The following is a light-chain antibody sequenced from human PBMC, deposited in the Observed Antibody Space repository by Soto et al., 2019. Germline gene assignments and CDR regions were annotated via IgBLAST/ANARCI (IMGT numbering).Light chain of an antibody. CDR2: KAS. CDR3: QHYNSYSTWT. Sequence: DIQMTQSPSTLSGSVGDRVTITCRASQTISSWLAWYQQKPGKAPKLLIYKASTLKSGVPSRFSGSGSGTEFTLTISSLQPDDFATYYCQHYNSYSTWTFGRGTKVDIK. CDR1: QTISSW. J-gene: IGKJ1*01. V-gene: IGKV1-5*03.